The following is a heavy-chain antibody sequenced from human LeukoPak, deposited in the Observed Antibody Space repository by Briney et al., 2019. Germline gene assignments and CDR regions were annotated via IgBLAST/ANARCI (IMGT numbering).Heavy chain of an antibody. J-gene: IGHJ4*02. CDR2: ISYDGSNK. CDR3: ARDSYGDFDY. D-gene: IGHD4-17*01. Sequence: GGSLRLSCAASGFTFSSYAMHWVRQAPGKGLEWVAVISYDGSNKYYADSVKGRFTISRDNSKNTLYLQMNSLRAEDTAVYYCARDSYGDFDYWGQGTLVAVSS. V-gene: IGHV3-30*04. CDR1: GFTFSSYA.